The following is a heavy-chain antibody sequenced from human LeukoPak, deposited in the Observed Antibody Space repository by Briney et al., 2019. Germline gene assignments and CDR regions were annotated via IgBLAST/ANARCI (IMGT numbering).Heavy chain of an antibody. Sequence: SQTLSLTCAISGDSVSSNNVAWNWIRQSPSRGLEWLGRTYYRSEWYNDYAVSVKSRITINPDTSKNQFSLQLNSVTPEDTAVYYCARDHFDGSGHLDYWGQGTLVTVSS. CDR1: GDSVSSNNVA. CDR3: ARDHFDGSGHLDY. CDR2: TYYRSEWYN. D-gene: IGHD3-22*01. V-gene: IGHV6-1*01. J-gene: IGHJ4*02.